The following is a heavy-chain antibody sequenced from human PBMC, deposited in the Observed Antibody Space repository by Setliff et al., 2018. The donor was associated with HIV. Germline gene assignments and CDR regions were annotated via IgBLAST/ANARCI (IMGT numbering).Heavy chain of an antibody. J-gene: IGHJ6*03. D-gene: IGHD3-10*01. Sequence: GASVKVSCKASGYTFTNYGICWARQAPGHGLEWMGWISPYNGRTENDDKVQGRVTMTTDASTNTAYMEVRNLTSDDTAVYYCARGRGSQSYYYLDVWGKGTTVTVSS. CDR3: ARGRGSQSYYYLDV. CDR1: GYTFTNYG. CDR2: ISPYNGRT. V-gene: IGHV1-18*01.